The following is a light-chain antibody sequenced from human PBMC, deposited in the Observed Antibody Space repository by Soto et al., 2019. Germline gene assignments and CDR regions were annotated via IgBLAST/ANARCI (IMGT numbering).Light chain of an antibody. V-gene: IGKV3-20*01. CDR1: QSVSSSY. CDR3: QHYSSSSWT. CDR2: GAS. Sequence: EIVLTQSPGTLSLSPGERATLSCRASQSVSSSYLTWYQQKTGQAPRLLIYGASSRATGIPDRFSGSGSGTDFTLTISRLEPEDFVVYYCQHYSSSSWTFGQGTKVDIK. J-gene: IGKJ1*01.